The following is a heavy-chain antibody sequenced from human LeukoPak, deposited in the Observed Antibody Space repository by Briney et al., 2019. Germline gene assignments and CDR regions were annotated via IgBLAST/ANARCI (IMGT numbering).Heavy chain of an antibody. D-gene: IGHD4-11*01. CDR1: GYTFTSYA. CDR3: ARGRFFSRTTVWPNWFDP. V-gene: IGHV1-3*01. J-gene: IGHJ5*02. CDR2: INAGNGNT. Sequence: ASVKVSCKASGYTFTSYAMHWVRQAPGQRLEWMGWINAGNGNTKYSQKFQGRVTITRDTSASTACMELSSLRSEDTAVYYCARGRFFSRTTVWPNWFDPWGQGTLVTVSS.